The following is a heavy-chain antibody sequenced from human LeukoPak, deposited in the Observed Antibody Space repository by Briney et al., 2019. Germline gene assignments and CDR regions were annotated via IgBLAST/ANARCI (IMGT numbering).Heavy chain of an antibody. CDR2: IQFHGSDI. Sequence: GGSLRLSCAASGFSFTESGMHWVRQAPGRGLEWLAFIQFHGSDIFYADSVEGRFTISRDNSRNTLYLQMNSLRPEDTAVYYCAIDNPIEKVPGLGPGSWGQGTLVTVSS. J-gene: IGHJ5*02. CDR1: GFSFTESG. V-gene: IGHV3-30*02. CDR3: AIDNPIEKVPGLGPGS. D-gene: IGHD2-2*01.